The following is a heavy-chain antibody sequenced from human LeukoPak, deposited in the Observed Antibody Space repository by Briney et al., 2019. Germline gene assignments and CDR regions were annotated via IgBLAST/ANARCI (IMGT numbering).Heavy chain of an antibody. CDR2: IYYSGST. CDR3: ARAYSSSWYSAYYYYYMDV. D-gene: IGHD6-13*01. J-gene: IGHJ6*03. Sequence: KPSETLSLTCTVSGGSVSSSSYYWGWIRQPPGKGLEWIGSIYYSGSTYYNPSLKSRVTISVDTSKNQFSLKLSSVTAADTAVYYCARAYSSSWYSAYYYYYMDVWGKGTTVTVSS. CDR1: GGSVSSSSYY. V-gene: IGHV4-39*07.